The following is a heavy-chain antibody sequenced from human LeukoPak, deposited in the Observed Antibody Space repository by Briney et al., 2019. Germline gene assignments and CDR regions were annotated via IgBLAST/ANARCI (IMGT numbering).Heavy chain of an antibody. CDR2: ISSSGSTI. D-gene: IGHD5-12*01. V-gene: IGHV3-48*03. CDR1: GFTFSSYE. Sequence: GGSLRLSCAASGFTFSSYEMNWVRQAPGKGLEWVSYISSSGSTIYYADSVKGRFTISRDNAKNSLYLQMNSLRAEDTAVYYCARDKGYDWYYYYGMDVWGKGTTVTVSS. CDR3: ARDKGYDWYYYYGMDV. J-gene: IGHJ6*04.